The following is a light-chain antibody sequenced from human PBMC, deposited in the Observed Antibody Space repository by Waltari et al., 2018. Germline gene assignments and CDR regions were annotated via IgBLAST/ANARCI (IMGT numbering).Light chain of an antibody. V-gene: IGLV7-46*01. Sequence: QAVVTQEPSLTVSPGGTVTLTCGSSSGAVSSGHYPSWFQQKPGQAPRKLISDPSNKRSGAPARVSRSRLGCTSALALSGARPGDEAEYYCLLFYSGARVFGGGTELTVL. CDR3: LLFYSGARV. CDR2: DPS. CDR1: SGAVSSGHY. J-gene: IGLJ2*01.